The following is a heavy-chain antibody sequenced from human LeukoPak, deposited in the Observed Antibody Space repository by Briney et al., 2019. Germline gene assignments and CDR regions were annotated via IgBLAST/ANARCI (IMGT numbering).Heavy chain of an antibody. Sequence: GGSLRLSCAASGFTLSTSSMNWVRLAPGKGLEWVSAISTRDFINYADSVKGRFTVSRDHAKDSLYLQMNSLRAEDTAVYYCARILGDNGYGSGFFDYWGQGALVTVSS. D-gene: IGHD3-10*01. CDR1: GFTLSTSS. V-gene: IGHV3-21*01. J-gene: IGHJ4*02. CDR2: ISTRDFI. CDR3: ARILGDNGYGSGFFDY.